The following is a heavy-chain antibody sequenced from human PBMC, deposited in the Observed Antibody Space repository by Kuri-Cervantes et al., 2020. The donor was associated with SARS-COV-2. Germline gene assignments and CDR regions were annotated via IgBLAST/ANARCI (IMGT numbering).Heavy chain of an antibody. CDR2: IYSGGSST. D-gene: IGHD3-10*01. V-gene: IGHV3-23*03. CDR1: GFTFSSYA. J-gene: IGHJ6*02. CDR3: ASMVRGNYGMDV. Sequence: LSLTCAASGFTFSSYAMSWVRQAPGKGLEWVSVIYSGGSSTYYADSVKGRFTISRDNSKNTLYLQMNSLRAEDTAVYYCASMVRGNYGMDVWGQGTMVTVSS.